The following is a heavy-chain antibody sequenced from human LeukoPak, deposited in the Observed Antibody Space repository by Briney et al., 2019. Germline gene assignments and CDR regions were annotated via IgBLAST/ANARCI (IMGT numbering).Heavy chain of an antibody. CDR3: ARLPVSGDYGLYWYFDL. CDR1: GSRFTSYW. D-gene: IGHD4-17*01. Sequence: EAPLKISCKGSGSRFTSYWIGWVRPMPGKGLEWVGIIYPGDSDTRYSPSFQGQVTISADKSISTAYLQWSSLKASDTAMYYCARLPVSGDYGLYWYFDLWGRGTLVTVSS. V-gene: IGHV5-51*01. J-gene: IGHJ2*01. CDR2: IYPGDSDT.